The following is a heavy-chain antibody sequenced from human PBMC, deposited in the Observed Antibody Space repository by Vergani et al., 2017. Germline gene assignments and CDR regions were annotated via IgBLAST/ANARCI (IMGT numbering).Heavy chain of an antibody. CDR1: GYTFTGYY. CDR3: ARALAGAILGHKAAAGTIYYYYGMDV. J-gene: IGHJ6*02. Sequence: QVQLVQSGAEVKKPGASVKVSCKASGYTFTGYYMHWVRQAPGQGLEWMGIINPSGGSTSYAQKFQGRVTMTRDTSTSTVYMELSSLRSEDTAVYYCARALAGAILGHKAAAGTIYYYYGMDVWGQGTTVTVSS. V-gene: IGHV1-46*03. D-gene: IGHD6-13*01. CDR2: INPSGGST.